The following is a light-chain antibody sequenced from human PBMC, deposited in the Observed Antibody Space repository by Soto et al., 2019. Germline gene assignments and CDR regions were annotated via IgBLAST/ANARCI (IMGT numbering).Light chain of an antibody. Sequence: QSALTQPASVSGSPGQSITIFCTGTNGDVGSYDLVSWYQRYPGEAPKLIIYEVNKRPSGISNRFSGSKSGNTASLTISGLQAEDEAEYDCCSYAGNNSLIFGGGTKLTVL. CDR3: CSYAGNNSLI. CDR1: NGDVGSYDL. V-gene: IGLV2-23*02. CDR2: EVN. J-gene: IGLJ2*01.